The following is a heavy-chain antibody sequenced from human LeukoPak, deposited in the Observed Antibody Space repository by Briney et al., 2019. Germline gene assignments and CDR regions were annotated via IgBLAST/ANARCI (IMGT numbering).Heavy chain of an antibody. V-gene: IGHV3-23*01. CDR3: ARDLSEGFPEYFQH. Sequence: GGSLRLSCAASGFTFSSYAMSWVRQAPGKGLEWVSGISDSGGSTYYADSVKGRFTISRDNYKKTLYLQMNSLRAKDTAVYYCARDLSEGFPEYFQHWGQGTLVTVSS. CDR2: ISDSGGST. D-gene: IGHD3-10*01. J-gene: IGHJ1*01. CDR1: GFTFSSYA.